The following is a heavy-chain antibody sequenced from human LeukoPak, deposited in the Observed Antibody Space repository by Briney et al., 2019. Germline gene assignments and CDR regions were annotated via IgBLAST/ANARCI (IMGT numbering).Heavy chain of an antibody. Sequence: SVKVSYKASGGTFSSYAISWVRQAPGQGLEWMGGIIPIFGTANYAQKFQGRVTITTDESTSTAYMELSSLRSEDTAVYYCAAFESYGSGSYYKNWFDPWGQGTLVTVSS. CDR2: IIPIFGTA. CDR1: GGTFSSYA. D-gene: IGHD3-10*01. V-gene: IGHV1-69*05. CDR3: AAFESYGSGSYYKNWFDP. J-gene: IGHJ5*02.